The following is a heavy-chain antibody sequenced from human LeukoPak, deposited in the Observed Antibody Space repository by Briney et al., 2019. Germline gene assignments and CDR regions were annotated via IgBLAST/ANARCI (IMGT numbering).Heavy chain of an antibody. V-gene: IGHV5-51*01. CDR2: IYPADSDT. CDR3: ARRIAVGWFDP. Sequence: GESLKISCKGSGYSFTNYWIGWVRQMPGKGLEWMGIIYPADSDTRYSPSFQGQVIISADKSISTAYLQWSSLKASDTAMYYCARRIAVGWFDPWGQGTLVTVSS. J-gene: IGHJ5*02. D-gene: IGHD6-19*01. CDR1: GYSFTNYW.